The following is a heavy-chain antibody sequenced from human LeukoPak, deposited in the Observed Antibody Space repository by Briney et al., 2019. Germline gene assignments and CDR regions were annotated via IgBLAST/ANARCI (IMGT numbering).Heavy chain of an antibody. CDR2: ISSSSDYI. J-gene: IGHJ3*02. V-gene: IGHV3-21*01. D-gene: IGHD2-2*01. CDR3: AREVPAAMSGFDI. CDR1: GFTFTTCT. Sequence: GGSLRLSCAASGFTFTTCTMNWVRQAPGKGLEWISSISSSSDYIYYADSVRGRFTVSRDNSKNSLFLQMNSLRAEDTAVYYCAREVPAAMSGFDIWGQGTMVTVSS.